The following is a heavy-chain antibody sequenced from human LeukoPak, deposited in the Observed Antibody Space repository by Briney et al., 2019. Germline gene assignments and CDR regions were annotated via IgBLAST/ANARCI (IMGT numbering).Heavy chain of an antibody. D-gene: IGHD3-22*01. CDR1: GGSISGYY. V-gene: IGHV4-59*08. CDR3: ARHFTYYYDSSGYPRDAFDI. CDR2: IYYSGST. J-gene: IGHJ3*02. Sequence: SETLSLTCTVSGGSISGYYWSWIRQSPGQGRVWIGYIYYSGSTNYNPSLKSRVTISIDMSRNQFSLKLSSVTAADTALYYCARHFTYYYDSSGYPRDAFDIWGQGTTVTVSS.